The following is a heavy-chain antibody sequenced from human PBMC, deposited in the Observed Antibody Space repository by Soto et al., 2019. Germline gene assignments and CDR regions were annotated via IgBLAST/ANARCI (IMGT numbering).Heavy chain of an antibody. Sequence: EVQLVESGGDLVQPGGSLRLSCAASGFTFSRYEMNWVRQAPGKGLEWISYISTSGSTIYYADSVKGRFTISRDNAKNSLYLHMNSLRAEDTAVYCCARELAAAGSFDYWCQGNLVTASS. CDR2: ISTSGSTI. J-gene: IGHJ4*02. V-gene: IGHV3-48*03. CDR3: ARELAAAGSFDY. CDR1: GFTFSRYE. D-gene: IGHD6-13*01.